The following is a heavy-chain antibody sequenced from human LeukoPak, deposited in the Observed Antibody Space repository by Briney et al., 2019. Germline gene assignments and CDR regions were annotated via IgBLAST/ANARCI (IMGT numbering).Heavy chain of an antibody. J-gene: IGHJ4*02. V-gene: IGHV3-30*02. CDR2: IRYDGSNK. D-gene: IGHD3-16*01. CDR1: GFTFSSYG. CDR3: AVWGVATNSA. Sequence: GGSLRLSCAASGFTFSSYGMHWVRQAPGKGLEWVAFIRYDGSNKYYADSVKGQFTISRDNSKNTLYLQMNSLRAEDTAVYYCAVWGVATNSAWGQGTLVTVSP.